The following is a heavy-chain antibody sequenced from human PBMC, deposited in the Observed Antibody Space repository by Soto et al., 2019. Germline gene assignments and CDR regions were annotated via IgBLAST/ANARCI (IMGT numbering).Heavy chain of an antibody. CDR1: GGSIGSRDYY. J-gene: IGHJ4*02. D-gene: IGHD6-19*01. CDR3: ARDQGSHPGD. V-gene: IGHV4-39*07. CDR2: IFHSLGT. Sequence: SEPLSLTCTVSGGSIGSRDYYWSWVRQPPGKGLEWIGEIFHSLGTNYNPSLKRRVIMSVVPSKNLFSLTLNSVTAADTSFYYCARDQGSHPGDWGQGILVTVSS.